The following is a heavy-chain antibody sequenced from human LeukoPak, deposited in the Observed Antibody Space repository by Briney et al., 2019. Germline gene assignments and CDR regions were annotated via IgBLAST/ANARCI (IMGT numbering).Heavy chain of an antibody. CDR1: GGSISSSSYY. J-gene: IGHJ4*02. V-gene: IGHV4-39*07. CDR3: ARNSGWYEGLDY. D-gene: IGHD6-19*01. Sequence: PSETLSLTCTVSGGSISSSSYYWGWIRQPPGKGLEWIGSIYYSGSTYYNPSLKSRVTISVDTSKNQFSLKLSSVTAADTAVYYCARNSGWYEGLDYWGQGTLVTVSS. CDR2: IYYSGST.